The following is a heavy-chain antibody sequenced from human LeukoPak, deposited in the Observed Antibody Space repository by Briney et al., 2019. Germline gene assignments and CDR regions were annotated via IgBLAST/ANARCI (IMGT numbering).Heavy chain of an antibody. Sequence: SVKVSCKASGGTFSSYAISWVRQAPGQGLEWMGGIIPIFGTANYAQKFQGRVTITADESTSTAYMELSSLRSEDTAVYYCARVIELRFLEWGMDVWGQGTTVTVSS. CDR2: IIPIFGTA. D-gene: IGHD3-3*01. J-gene: IGHJ6*02. CDR1: GGTFSSYA. CDR3: ARVIELRFLEWGMDV. V-gene: IGHV1-69*13.